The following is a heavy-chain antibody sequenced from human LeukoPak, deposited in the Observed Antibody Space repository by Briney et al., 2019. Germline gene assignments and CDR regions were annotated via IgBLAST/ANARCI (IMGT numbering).Heavy chain of an antibody. CDR3: ARGGTDSSRSTPSDY. V-gene: IGHV1-69*13. CDR1: GGTFSA. J-gene: IGHJ4*02. Sequence: SVKVSCTAPGGTFSAFSWERQAPGQGLEWMGRIIPNFGTATNALKFLGRITLSADESTNTVYMELSTLRSDDTAVYYCARGGTDSSRSTPSDYCGQGTLVTVSS. CDR2: IIPNFGTA. D-gene: IGHD6-13*01.